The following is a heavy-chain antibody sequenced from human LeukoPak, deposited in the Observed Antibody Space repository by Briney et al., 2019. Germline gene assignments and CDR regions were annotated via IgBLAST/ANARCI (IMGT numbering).Heavy chain of an antibody. V-gene: IGHV4-39*07. CDR1: GGSISSSSYY. CDR2: IDYSGST. D-gene: IGHD6-13*01. CDR3: ASSTWQLAKNGFDP. Sequence: SEPLSLTCTVSGGSISSSSYYWGWIRQPPGKGLEWIGSIDYSGSTYYNPSLKSRVTISVDTSKNQFSLKLSSVTAAYTAVYYCASSTWQLAKNGFDPWGQGTLVTVSS. J-gene: IGHJ5*02.